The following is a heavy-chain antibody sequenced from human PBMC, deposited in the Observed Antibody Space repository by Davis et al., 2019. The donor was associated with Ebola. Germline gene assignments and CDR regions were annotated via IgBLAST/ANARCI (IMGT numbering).Heavy chain of an antibody. V-gene: IGHV1-3*01. J-gene: IGHJ5*02. D-gene: IGHD3-22*01. CDR1: GYTFTSYA. Sequence: ASVKVSCKASGYTFTSYAMHWVRQAPGQRLEWMGWINAGNGNTKYSQKLQGRVTMTTDTSTSTAYMELRSLRSDDTAVYYCARAITMIVAESWFDPWGQGTLVTVSS. CDR2: INAGNGNT. CDR3: ARAITMIVAESWFDP.